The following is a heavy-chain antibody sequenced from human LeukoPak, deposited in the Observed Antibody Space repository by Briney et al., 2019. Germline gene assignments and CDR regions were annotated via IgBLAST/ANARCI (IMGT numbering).Heavy chain of an antibody. CDR3: AKGGSGSYYPYSDY. CDR1: GFSFSSYT. D-gene: IGHD3-10*01. V-gene: IGHV3-23*01. J-gene: IGHJ4*02. CDR2: ISGSGGST. Sequence: GGSLRLSCAASGFSFSSYTMNWVRQPPGKGLEWVSAISGSGGSTYYADSVKGRFTISRDNSKNTLYLQMNSLRAEDTAVYYCAKGGSGSYYPYSDYWGQGTLVTVSS.